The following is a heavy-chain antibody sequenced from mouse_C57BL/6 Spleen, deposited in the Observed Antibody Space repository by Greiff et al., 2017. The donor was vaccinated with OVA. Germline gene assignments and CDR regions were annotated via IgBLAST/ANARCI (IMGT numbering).Heavy chain of an antibody. V-gene: IGHV1-69*01. CDR2: IDPSDSYT. CDR1: GYTFTSYW. Sequence: QVQLQQPGAELVMPGASVKLSCKASGYTFTSYWMHWVKQRPGQGLEWIGEIDPSDSYTNYNQKFKGKSTLTVDKSSSTAYMQLSSLTSEDSAVYYCAKADTTGAMDDWGQGTSVTVSS. J-gene: IGHJ4*01. CDR3: AKADTTGAMDD. D-gene: IGHD1-1*01.